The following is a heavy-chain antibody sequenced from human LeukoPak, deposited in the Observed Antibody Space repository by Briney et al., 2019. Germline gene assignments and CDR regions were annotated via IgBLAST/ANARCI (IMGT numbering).Heavy chain of an antibody. CDR2: INPNSGGT. J-gene: IGHJ5*02. CDR3: AIVDIVVVPAATREPFDP. Sequence: ASVKVSCKATGYTFTAYYMHGVRQAPGQGLEWMGWINPNSGGTNYAQKFQGRVTMTRDTSISTAYMELSRLRSDDTAVYYCAIVDIVVVPAATREPFDPWGQGTLVTVSS. D-gene: IGHD2-2*01. CDR1: GYTFTAYY. V-gene: IGHV1-2*02.